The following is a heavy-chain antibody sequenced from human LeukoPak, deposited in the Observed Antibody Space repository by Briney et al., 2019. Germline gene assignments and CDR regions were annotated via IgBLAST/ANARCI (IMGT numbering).Heavy chain of an antibody. J-gene: IGHJ4*02. D-gene: IGHD1-26*01. CDR2: IYYSGSA. CDR1: GGSISSSSYY. V-gene: IGHV4-39*01. CDR3: ARRVWSVGATTKGLFDY. Sequence: SETLSLTCTVSGGSISSSSYYWGWIRQPPGKGLEWIGSIYYSGSAYYNPSLKSRVTISVDTSKNQFSLKLSSVTAADTAVYYCARRVWSVGATTKGLFDYWGQGTLVTVSS.